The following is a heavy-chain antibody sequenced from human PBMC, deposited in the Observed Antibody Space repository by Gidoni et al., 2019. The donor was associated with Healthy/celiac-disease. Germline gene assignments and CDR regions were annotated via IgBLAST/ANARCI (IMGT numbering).Heavy chain of an antibody. Sequence: QVQLVQSGAEVKKPGASVKVCCKAAGYNFTCYGISWVRQAPGQGLEWMGWISAYNGNTNYAQKLQGRVTMTTDTSTSTAYMELRSLRSDDTAVYYCARDKRWELLGYYFDYWGHGTLVTVSS. J-gene: IGHJ4*01. CDR3: ARDKRWELLGYYFDY. V-gene: IGHV1-18*04. CDR1: GYNFTCYG. CDR2: ISAYNGNT. D-gene: IGHD1-26*01.